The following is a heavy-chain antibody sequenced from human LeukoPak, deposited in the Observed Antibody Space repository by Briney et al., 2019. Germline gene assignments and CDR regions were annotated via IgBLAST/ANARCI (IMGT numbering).Heavy chain of an antibody. Sequence: GGALRLSCAASGFTFRSYAMSWVRQAPGKGLEWVSAICGSGGSTYYADSVKGRFTISRDNSKNTLYLQMNSLRAEDTAVYYCAGTVRGVINYYGMDVWGQGTTVTVSS. J-gene: IGHJ6*02. D-gene: IGHD3-10*01. V-gene: IGHV3-23*01. CDR1: GFTFRSYA. CDR3: AGTVRGVINYYGMDV. CDR2: ICGSGGST.